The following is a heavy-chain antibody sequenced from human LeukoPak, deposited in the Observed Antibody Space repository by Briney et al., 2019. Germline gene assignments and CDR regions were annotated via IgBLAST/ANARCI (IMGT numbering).Heavy chain of an antibody. D-gene: IGHD3-10*01. J-gene: IGHJ6*03. CDR2: INHSGST. CDR1: GGSISSSNW. Sequence: PSETLSLTCAVSGGSISSSNWWSWVRQPPGKGLEWIGEINHSGSTNYNPSLKSRVTISVDTSKNQFSLKLSSVTAADTAVYYCARPYYYGSGRYYYMDVWGKGTTVTISS. V-gene: IGHV4-4*02. CDR3: ARPYYYGSGRYYYMDV.